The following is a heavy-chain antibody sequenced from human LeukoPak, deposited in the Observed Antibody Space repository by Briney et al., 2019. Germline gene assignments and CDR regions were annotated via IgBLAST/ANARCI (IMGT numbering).Heavy chain of an antibody. CDR1: GFXFSDHY. J-gene: IGHJ4*02. D-gene: IGHD1-1*01. CDR3: ARGTGTTAYFDY. Sequence: GGSLRLSCAASGFXFSDHYISWVRQAPGKGLEWVSYISGSSGHTKYADSVKGRFTISRDNAKNSLYLQVNSLRAEDTAVYYCARGTGTTAYFDYWGQGTPVTVSS. CDR2: ISGSSGHT. V-gene: IGHV3-11*06.